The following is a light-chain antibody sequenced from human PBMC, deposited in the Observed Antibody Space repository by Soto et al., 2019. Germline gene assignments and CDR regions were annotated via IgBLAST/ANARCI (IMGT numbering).Light chain of an antibody. Sequence: EMVLTQSPGTLSFSPGDRATLSCRARQSCPGNSLAWYQLKSGQASMLLSFGLSKMSTGIPDRVSGSGSGTEFTLSISSLEPEDFAVYYCQQYGSSPYTFGQGTKLETK. V-gene: IGKV3-20*01. CDR3: QQYGSSPYT. CDR1: QSCPGNS. CDR2: GLS. J-gene: IGKJ2*01.